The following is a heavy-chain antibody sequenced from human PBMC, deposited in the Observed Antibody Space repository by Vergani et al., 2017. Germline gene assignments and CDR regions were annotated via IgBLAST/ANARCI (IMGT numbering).Heavy chain of an antibody. V-gene: IGHV3-9*01. CDR3: AKADYCSGGSCYYFDY. Sequence: EVQLVESGGGLVQPGRSLRLSCAASGFTFDDYAMHWVRQAPGKGLERVSGISWNSGSTGYADSVKGRFTISRDNAKNSLYLQMNSLRAEDTALYYCAKADYCSGGSCYYFDYWGQGTLVTVSS. D-gene: IGHD2-15*01. CDR1: GFTFDDYA. J-gene: IGHJ4*02. CDR2: ISWNSGST.